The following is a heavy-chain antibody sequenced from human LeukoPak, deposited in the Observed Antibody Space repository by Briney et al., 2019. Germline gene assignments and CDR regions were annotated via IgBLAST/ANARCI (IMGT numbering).Heavy chain of an antibody. J-gene: IGHJ6*02. Sequence: ASVKVSCKASGYTFTGYYMHWVRQAPGQGLEWMGRINPNSGGTNYAQKFQGRVTMTRDTSISTAYMELSRLISDDTAVYYCARDELWNGYYSVNYNYYGMDVWGQGTTVTVSS. CDR3: ARDELWNGYYSVNYNYYGMDV. CDR1: GYTFTGYY. V-gene: IGHV1-2*06. D-gene: IGHD3-3*01. CDR2: INPNSGGT.